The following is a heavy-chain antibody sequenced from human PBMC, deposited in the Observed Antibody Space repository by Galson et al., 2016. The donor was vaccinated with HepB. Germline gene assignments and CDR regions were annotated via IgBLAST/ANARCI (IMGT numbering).Heavy chain of an antibody. CDR2: IRSKANSYAT. J-gene: IGHJ5*02. V-gene: IGHV3-73*01. Sequence: SLRLSCAASGFTFSGSAMHWVRQASGKGLEWVGRIRSKANSYATAYAASVNGRFTISRDDSKNTAYLQMNSLKTEDTAVYYCTRHISGTDTAMVYGFDPWGQGTLVTVSS. CDR1: GFTFSGSA. CDR3: TRHISGTDTAMVYGFDP. D-gene: IGHD5-18*01.